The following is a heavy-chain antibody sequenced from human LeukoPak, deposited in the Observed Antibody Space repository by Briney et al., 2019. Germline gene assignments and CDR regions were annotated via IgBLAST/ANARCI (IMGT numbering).Heavy chain of an antibody. CDR1: GFVFSSYG. Sequence: PGGSLRLSCAASGFVFSSYGIHWVRQAPGKGLEWVSFIRFDRTTLYYADSVKGRFTISRDNSKFTVHLLMTSLRPEDTAVYYCSKESNYDSSGYFNWGQGTLVTVSS. CDR2: IRFDRTTL. CDR3: SKESNYDSSGYFN. D-gene: IGHD3-22*01. J-gene: IGHJ4*02. V-gene: IGHV3-30*02.